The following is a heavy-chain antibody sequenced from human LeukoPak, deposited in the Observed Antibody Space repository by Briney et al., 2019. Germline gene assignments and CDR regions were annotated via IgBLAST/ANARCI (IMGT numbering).Heavy chain of an antibody. CDR1: GGSISSGSYY. J-gene: IGHJ5*02. Sequence: SETLSLTCTVSGGSISSGSYYWSWIRQPAGKGLEWIGRIYTSGSTNYNPSLKSRVTISVDTSKNQFSLKLSSVTAADTAVYYCAKGSSWRPFDPWGQGTLVTVSS. V-gene: IGHV4-61*02. CDR2: IYTSGST. CDR3: AKGSSWRPFDP. D-gene: IGHD6-13*01.